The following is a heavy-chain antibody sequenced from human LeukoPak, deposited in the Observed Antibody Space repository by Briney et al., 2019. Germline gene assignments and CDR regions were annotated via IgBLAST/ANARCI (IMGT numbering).Heavy chain of an antibody. CDR3: ARQKPSGTLFDY. V-gene: IGHV4-38-2*01. CDR1: GYSISSGYY. Sequence: SETLSLTCAVSGYSISSGYYWGWIRQPPGKGLEWIGSIYHSGSTYYNPSLKSRVTISVDTSKNQFSLKLSSVTAADTAVYYRARQKPSGTLFDYWGQGTLVTVAS. D-gene: IGHD1-14*01. J-gene: IGHJ4*02. CDR2: IYHSGST.